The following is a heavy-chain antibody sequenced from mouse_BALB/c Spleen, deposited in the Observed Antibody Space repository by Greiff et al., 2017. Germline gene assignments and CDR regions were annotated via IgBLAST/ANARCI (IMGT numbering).Heavy chain of an antibody. D-gene: IGHD2-4*01. CDR2: ISNGGGST. Sequence: EVMLVESGGGLVQPGGSLKLSCAASGFTFSSYTMSWVRQTPEKRLEWVAYISNGGGSTYYPDTVKGRFTISRDNAKNTLYLQMSSLKSEDTAMYYCASHYDYDVWTWFAYWGQGTLVTVSA. V-gene: IGHV5-12-2*01. CDR1: GFTFSSYT. CDR3: ASHYDYDVWTWFAY. J-gene: IGHJ3*01.